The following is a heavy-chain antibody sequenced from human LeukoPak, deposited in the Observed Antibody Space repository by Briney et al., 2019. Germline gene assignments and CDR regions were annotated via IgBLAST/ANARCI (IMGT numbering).Heavy chain of an antibody. CDR3: TVYRSPSVPFDY. D-gene: IGHD4-11*01. Sequence: PGGSLRLSCAASGFAFSSYAISWVRQAPGKGLEWVSAISGSGGSTYYADSVKGRFTISRDNSKNTLYLQMNSLRAEDTAVYYCTVYRSPSVPFDYWGQGTLVTVSS. CDR1: GFAFSSYA. CDR2: ISGSGGST. V-gene: IGHV3-23*01. J-gene: IGHJ4*02.